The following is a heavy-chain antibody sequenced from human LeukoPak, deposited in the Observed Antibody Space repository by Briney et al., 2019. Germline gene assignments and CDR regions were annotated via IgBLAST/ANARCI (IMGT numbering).Heavy chain of an antibody. CDR1: GGSISSYY. CDR3: ASMSAYDYFFNY. J-gene: IGHJ4*02. Sequence: SETLSLTCTVSGGSISSYYWSWIRQPPGKGLEWIGYFYYRGSTNYSPSLKSRVSISVDTSKNQLSLKLSSVTAADTAVYYCASMSAYDYFFNYWGQGTLVTVSS. CDR2: FYYRGST. D-gene: IGHD5-12*01. V-gene: IGHV4-59*01.